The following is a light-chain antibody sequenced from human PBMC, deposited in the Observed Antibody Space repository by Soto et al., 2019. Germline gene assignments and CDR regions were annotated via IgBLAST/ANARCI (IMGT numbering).Light chain of an antibody. CDR2: RNN. J-gene: IGLJ1*01. CDR1: TSNIGRNY. CDR3: VSWDDSLSAEV. V-gene: IGLV1-47*01. Sequence: QSVLTQPPSTSGTPGQRVTISCSGSTSNIGRNYVYWYQQFPGTAPKLLIYRNNQRTSGVPDRFSGSRSDTSASLAIRGLRSEDEAYYFCVSWDDSLSAEVFGTGTKLTVL.